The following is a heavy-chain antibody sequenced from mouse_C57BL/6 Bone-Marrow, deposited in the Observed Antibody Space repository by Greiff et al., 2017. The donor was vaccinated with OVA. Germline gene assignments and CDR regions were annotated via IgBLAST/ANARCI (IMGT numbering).Heavy chain of an antibody. Sequence: EVKLMESGGGLVKPGGSLKLSCAASGFTFSSYAMSWVRQTPEKRLEWVATISDGGSYTYYPDNVKGRFTISRDNAKNNLYLQMSHLKSEDTAMYYCARDRITTVPYWYFDVWGTGTTVTASS. CDR2: ISDGGSYT. CDR3: ARDRITTVPYWYFDV. V-gene: IGHV5-4*01. CDR1: GFTFSSYA. J-gene: IGHJ1*03. D-gene: IGHD1-1*01.